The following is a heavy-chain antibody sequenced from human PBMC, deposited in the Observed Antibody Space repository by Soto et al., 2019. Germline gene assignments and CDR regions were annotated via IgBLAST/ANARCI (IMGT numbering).Heavy chain of an antibody. CDR1: GFTFSDYY. J-gene: IGHJ3*02. D-gene: IGHD3-22*01. CDR3: AKRYDSSGYYPLWAFDI. Sequence: VQLLESGGGLVQPGGSLRLSCAASGFTFSDYYMSWIRQAPGKGLEWVSYISSSGSTIYYADSVKGRFTISRDNAKNSLYLQMNSLRAEDTAVYYCAKRYDSSGYYPLWAFDIWGQGTMVTVSS. V-gene: IGHV3-11*01. CDR2: ISSSGSTI.